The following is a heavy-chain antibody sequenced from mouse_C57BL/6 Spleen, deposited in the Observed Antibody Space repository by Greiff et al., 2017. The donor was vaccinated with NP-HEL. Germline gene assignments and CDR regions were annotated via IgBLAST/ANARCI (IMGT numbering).Heavy chain of an antibody. CDR3: ASWIYDGYYVGFAY. Sequence: DVKLVESGGGLVQPGGSLSLSCAASGFTFTDYYMSWVRQPPGKALEWLGFIRNKANGYTTEYSASVKGRFTISRDNSQSILYLQMNALRAEDSATYYCASWIYDGYYVGFAYWGQGTLVTVSA. CDR1: GFTFTDYY. J-gene: IGHJ3*01. D-gene: IGHD2-3*01. CDR2: IRNKANGYTT. V-gene: IGHV7-3*01.